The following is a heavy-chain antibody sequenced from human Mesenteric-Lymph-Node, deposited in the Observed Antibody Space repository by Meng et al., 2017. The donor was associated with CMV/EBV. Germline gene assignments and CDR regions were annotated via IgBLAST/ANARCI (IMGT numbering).Heavy chain of an antibody. CDR1: GFSFSNFG. J-gene: IGHJ1*01. V-gene: IGHV1-24*01. CDR3: ATDNRGDFWSGLGGQH. CDR2: FDPEDGET. Sequence: GGSLRLSCSASGFSFSNFGMHWVRQAPGKGLEWMGGFDPEDGETIYAQKFQGRVTMTEDTSTDTAYMELSSLRSEDTAVYYCATDNRGDFWSGLGGQHWGQGTLVTVSS. D-gene: IGHD3-3*01.